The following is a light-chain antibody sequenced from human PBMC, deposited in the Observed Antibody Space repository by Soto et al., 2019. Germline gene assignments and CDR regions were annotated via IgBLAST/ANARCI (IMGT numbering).Light chain of an antibody. CDR3: QSYDSSLSYL. J-gene: IGLJ1*01. CDR2: GNS. CDR1: SSNIGAGYD. V-gene: IGLV1-40*01. Sequence: QAVVTQPPSVSGAPGQRVTISCTGSSSNIGAGYDVHWYQQVPGTAPKLLIYGNSNRPSGVPDRFSGSKSGTSASLAITGLQAEDEADYYCQSYDSSLSYLFGTGTKLTVL.